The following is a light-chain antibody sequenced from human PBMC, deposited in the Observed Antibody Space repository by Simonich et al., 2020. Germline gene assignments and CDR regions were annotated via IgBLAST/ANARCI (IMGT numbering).Light chain of an antibody. Sequence: QSALTQPASVSGSPGQSITISCTGTSSDVGGYNYVSWYQPHPGKAPKLMIYDVSNRPSGVSNRLSGSKSGNTASLTISGLQAEDEADYYCSSYTSSSTWVFGGGTKLTVL. V-gene: IGLV2-14*03. CDR2: DVS. CDR1: SSDVGGYNY. CDR3: SSYTSSSTWV. J-gene: IGLJ3*02.